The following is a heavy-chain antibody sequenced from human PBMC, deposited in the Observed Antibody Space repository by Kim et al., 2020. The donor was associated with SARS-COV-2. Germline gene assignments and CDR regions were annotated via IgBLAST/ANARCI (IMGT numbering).Heavy chain of an antibody. CDR2: INPNSGGT. J-gene: IGHJ4*02. Sequence: ASVKVSCKASGYTFTGYYMHWVRQAPGQGLEWMGWINPNSGGTNYAQKFQGRVTMTRDTSISTAYMELSRLRSDDTAVYYCARARPRYGDSFDYWGQGTLVTVSS. V-gene: IGHV1-2*02. D-gene: IGHD5-18*01. CDR3: ARARPRYGDSFDY. CDR1: GYTFTGYY.